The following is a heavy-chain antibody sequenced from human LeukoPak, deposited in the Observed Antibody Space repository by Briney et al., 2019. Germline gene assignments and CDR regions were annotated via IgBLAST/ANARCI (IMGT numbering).Heavy chain of an antibody. V-gene: IGHV4-59*01. J-gene: IGHJ4*02. CDR1: GGSISSYY. Sequence: KPSETLSLTCTVSGGSISSYYWSWIRQPPGKRLEWIGHIYCSGSTNHNPSLKSRVTISVDTSKNQFSLKLSSVTAADTAVYYCASRSSIWSGYQDTLYYFDSWGQGTLVTVSS. D-gene: IGHD3-3*01. CDR3: ASRSSIWSGYQDTLYYFDS. CDR2: IYCSGST.